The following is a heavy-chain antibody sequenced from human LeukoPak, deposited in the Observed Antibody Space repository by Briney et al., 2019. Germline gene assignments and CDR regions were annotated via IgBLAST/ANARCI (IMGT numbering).Heavy chain of an antibody. CDR2: IYYSGST. Sequence: SQTLSLTCTVSGGSISSGGYYWSWIRQHPGKGLEWIGYIYYSGSTYYNPSLKSRVTISLDTSKNQFSLKLSSVTAADTAVYYCARSVATATYYNYYGLDVWGQGTAVTVSS. J-gene: IGHJ6*02. V-gene: IGHV4-31*03. CDR3: ARSVATATYYNYYGLDV. CDR1: GGSISSGGYY. D-gene: IGHD5-12*01.